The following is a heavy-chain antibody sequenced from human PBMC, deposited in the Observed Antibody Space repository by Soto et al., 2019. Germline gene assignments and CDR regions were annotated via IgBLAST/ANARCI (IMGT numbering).Heavy chain of an antibody. D-gene: IGHD5-12*01. CDR1: GGSISSSSYY. J-gene: IGHJ6*02. Sequence: QLQLQESGPGLVKPSETLSLTCTVSGGSISSSSYYWGWIRQPPGKGLEWIGSIYYSGSTYYNPSLKSRVTIAVQTSMNQFALKLSSVTAADTAVYYCARPAQWLRSYYYYYGMDVWVQGTTVTVSS. CDR3: ARPAQWLRSYYYYYGMDV. V-gene: IGHV4-39*01. CDR2: IYYSGST.